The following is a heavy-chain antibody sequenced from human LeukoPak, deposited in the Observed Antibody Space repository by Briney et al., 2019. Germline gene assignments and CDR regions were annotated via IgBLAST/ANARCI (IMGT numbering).Heavy chain of an antibody. CDR1: GFVFSDYS. V-gene: IGHV3-48*01. D-gene: IGHD2-2*01. CDR3: AKGPRVPAADYYFDF. Sequence: GGPLRLSCAASGFVFSDYSMNWVRQAPGKGREGVGKIRGSGSGLDYGRYYGDSVKGLFTISRNNSKNTLYLQLNSLRAEDTAVYYCAKGPRVPAADYYFDFWGPGTLITVSS. J-gene: IGHJ4*02. CDR2: IRGSGSGL.